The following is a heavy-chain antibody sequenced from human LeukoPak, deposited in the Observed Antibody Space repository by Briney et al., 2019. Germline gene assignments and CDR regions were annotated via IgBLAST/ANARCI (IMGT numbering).Heavy chain of an antibody. Sequence: PSETLSLTCAVYGGSFSGYYWSWIRQPPGKGLEWIGYIYYSGSTNYNPSLKSRVTISVDTSKNQFSLKLSSVTAADTAVYYCARGWVHPRYFDLWGRGTLVAVSS. CDR1: GGSFSGYY. CDR3: ARGWVHPRYFDL. CDR2: IYYSGST. J-gene: IGHJ2*01. D-gene: IGHD1-1*01. V-gene: IGHV4-59*01.